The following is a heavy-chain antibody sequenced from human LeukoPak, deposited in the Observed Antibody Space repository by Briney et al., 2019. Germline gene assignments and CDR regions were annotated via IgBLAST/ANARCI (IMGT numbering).Heavy chain of an antibody. CDR3: ARLTVVRVYDY. Sequence: GGSLRLSCAASGFIFSSYEMSWVRQAPGKGLEWVSYISSSGRTMYYADSVKGRFTISRDNAKNSLYLQMNSLRAEDTALYYCARLTVVRVYDYWGQGTLVTVSS. CDR1: GFIFSSYE. V-gene: IGHV3-48*03. J-gene: IGHJ4*02. CDR2: ISSSGRTM. D-gene: IGHD2-21*01.